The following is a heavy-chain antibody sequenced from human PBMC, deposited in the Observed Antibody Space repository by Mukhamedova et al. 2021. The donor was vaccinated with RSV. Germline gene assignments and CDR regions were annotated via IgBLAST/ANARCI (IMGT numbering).Heavy chain of an antibody. CDR3: AREIGVVVAAANNYYYGMDV. J-gene: IGHJ6*02. Sequence: VKGRFTISRDNSKNTLYLQMNSLRAEDTAVYYCAREIGVVVAAANNYYYGMDVWGQGTTVTVSS. V-gene: IGHV3-30*01. D-gene: IGHD2-15*01.